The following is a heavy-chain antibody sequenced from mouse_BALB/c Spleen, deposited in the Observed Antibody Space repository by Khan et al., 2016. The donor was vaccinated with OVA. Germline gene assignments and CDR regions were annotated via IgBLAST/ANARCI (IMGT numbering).Heavy chain of an antibody. D-gene: IGHD2-14*01. CDR3: ARVGYNGTIDC. Sequence: QIQLVQSGPELKKPGETVQISCKASGFTFTNYGMNWVKQAPGKGLKWMGWINTYTGESTFADDFKGRFAFSLETSDSTAYLQINSLKNEDTATYFCARVGYNGTIDCWGQGTSVTVSS. CDR1: GFTFTNYG. CDR2: INTYTGES. J-gene: IGHJ4*01. V-gene: IGHV9-3-1*01.